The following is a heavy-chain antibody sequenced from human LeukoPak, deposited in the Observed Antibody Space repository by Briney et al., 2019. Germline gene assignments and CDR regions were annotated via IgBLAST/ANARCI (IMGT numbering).Heavy chain of an antibody. V-gene: IGHV3-48*02. CDR3: ARDFRYRDSSGYYSFDY. D-gene: IGHD3-22*01. J-gene: IGHJ4*02. CDR1: GFTFTIYG. Sequence: GGSLRLSCAASGFTFTIYGMNWLRQAPGKGLEWVSYLSGRSDSIYYAESVKGRFTISRDNARNSLYLQMNSLRDEDTAVYYCARDFRYRDSSGYYSFDYWGQGTLVTVSS. CDR2: LSGRSDSI.